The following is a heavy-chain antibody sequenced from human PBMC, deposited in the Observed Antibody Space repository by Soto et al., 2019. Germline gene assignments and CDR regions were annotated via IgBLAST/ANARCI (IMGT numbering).Heavy chain of an antibody. D-gene: IGHD5-12*01. V-gene: IGHV1-18*01. J-gene: IGHJ3*02. CDR1: GYTFTSYG. Sequence: QVQLVQSGAEVKKPGASVKVSCKASGYTFTSYGISWVRQAPGQGLEWMGWISAYNGNTNYAQKLQGRVTMTTDTSTSTAYMELRSLRSDDTAVYYCATAYWATIGGFLLEPGQDAFDIWGQGTMVTVSS. CDR2: ISAYNGNT. CDR3: ATAYWATIGGFLLEPGQDAFDI.